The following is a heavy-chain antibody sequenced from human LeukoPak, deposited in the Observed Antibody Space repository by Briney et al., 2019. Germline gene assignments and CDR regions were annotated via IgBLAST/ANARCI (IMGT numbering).Heavy chain of an antibody. D-gene: IGHD3-16*01. Sequence: GESLKISCRASGYAFTNYFIGWVRQAPGKGLEWMAMIHPRESEIRYSPSFQGQVTISVDKSADTAYLHLNALKPSDTATYFCTRHGGGERPGPGAYYYYYLGVWGKGTTVIVSS. J-gene: IGHJ6*03. CDR3: TRHGGGERPGPGAYYYYYLGV. V-gene: IGHV5-51*01. CDR2: IHPRESEI. CDR1: GYAFTNYF.